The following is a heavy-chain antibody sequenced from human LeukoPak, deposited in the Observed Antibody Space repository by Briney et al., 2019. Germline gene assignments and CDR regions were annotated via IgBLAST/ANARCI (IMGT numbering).Heavy chain of an antibody. Sequence: GASVKVSCKASGYTFTGYYMHWVRQAPGQGLGWMGWINPNSGGTNYAQKFQGRVTMTRDTSISTAYMELSRLRSDDTAVYYCARGAVYSSSWYLDYWGQGTLVTVSS. CDR1: GYTFTGYY. D-gene: IGHD6-13*01. CDR2: INPNSGGT. CDR3: ARGAVYSSSWYLDY. V-gene: IGHV1-2*02. J-gene: IGHJ4*02.